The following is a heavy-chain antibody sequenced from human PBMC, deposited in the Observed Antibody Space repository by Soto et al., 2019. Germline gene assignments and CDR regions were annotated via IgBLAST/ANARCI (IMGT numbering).Heavy chain of an antibody. CDR3: ARWGTTGGLDV. J-gene: IGHJ1*01. V-gene: IGHV3-33*05. CDR2: TSYDGSNK. D-gene: IGHD3-16*01. Sequence: QVQLVESGGGVVQPGTSLRLSCVGSGFTFRSYVIHWVRQAPGKGLEWVALTSYDGSNKDYGDSVKGRFTISRDNSRNTVYLQMDSLSLEDTALYYCARWGTTGGLDVWGQGNLVSVSS. CDR1: GFTFRSYV.